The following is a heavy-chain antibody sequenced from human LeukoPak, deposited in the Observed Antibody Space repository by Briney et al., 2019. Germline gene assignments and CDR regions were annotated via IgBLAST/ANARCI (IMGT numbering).Heavy chain of an antibody. CDR2: ISGSGGST. Sequence: GGSLRLSCAASGFTFSSYGMHWVRQAPGKGLEWGSAISGSGGSTYYADSVKGRFTISRDNSKNTLYLQMNSLRAEDTAVYYCASNDILTGYYYYYYGMGVWGQGTTVTVSS. J-gene: IGHJ6*02. D-gene: IGHD3-9*01. V-gene: IGHV3-23*01. CDR1: GFTFSSYG. CDR3: ASNDILTGYYYYYYGMGV.